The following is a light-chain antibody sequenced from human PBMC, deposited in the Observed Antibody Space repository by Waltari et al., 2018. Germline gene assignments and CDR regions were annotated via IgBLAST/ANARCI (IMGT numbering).Light chain of an antibody. CDR3: QQLHIYPRT. Sequence: IQLTPSQPFLPASVAHRVTITCRATHGISIYLAWYQQKPGKAPRVLIYAASTLQSGVPSRFSGSGSGTEFTLTISSLQPEDFATYYCQQLHIYPRTFGQGTKVEIK. CDR2: AAS. V-gene: IGKV1-9*01. CDR1: HGISIY. J-gene: IGKJ1*01.